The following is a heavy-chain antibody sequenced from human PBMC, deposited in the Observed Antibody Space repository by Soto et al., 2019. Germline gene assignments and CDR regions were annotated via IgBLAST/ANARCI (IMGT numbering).Heavy chain of an antibody. CDR1: GFTFSSYV. CDR3: AREGGYCSSTSCYASYFDY. Sequence: HPGGSLRLSCAASGFTFSSYVMHWVRQAPGKGQEWVAVIWYDGSNKYYADSVKGRFTISRDNSKNTLYLQMNSLRAEDTAVYYCAREGGYCSSTSCYASYFDYWGQGTLVTVSS. V-gene: IGHV3-33*01. D-gene: IGHD2-2*01. J-gene: IGHJ4*02. CDR2: IWYDGSNK.